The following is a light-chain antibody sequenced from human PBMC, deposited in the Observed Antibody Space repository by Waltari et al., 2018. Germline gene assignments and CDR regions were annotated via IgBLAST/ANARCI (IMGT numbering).Light chain of an antibody. Sequence: CYQHPPGAAPNLVSCEVISRPSGVPDRFAASKSGSTASLTISGLQAEDEGDYYCSSYTPSATVLFGGGTKRTVL. J-gene: IGLJ2*01. CDR3: SSYTPSATVL. CDR2: EVI. V-gene: IGLV2-18*02.